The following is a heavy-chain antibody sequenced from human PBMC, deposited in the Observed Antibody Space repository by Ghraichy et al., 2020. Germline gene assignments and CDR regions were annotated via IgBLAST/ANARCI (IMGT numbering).Heavy chain of an antibody. D-gene: IGHD3-9*01. CDR1: GGSIASAGYS. V-gene: IGHV4-30-2*01. Sequence: SETLSLTCAVSGGSIASAGYSWSWIRQPPGKGLQWIGSISHSGSAYYRPSLKSRVTLSVDRSKNQFSLKMTSVTAADTAVYFCARGIIVTGAHFRLDYWGQGNLVSVSS. CDR2: ISHSGSA. CDR3: ARGIIVTGAHFRLDY. J-gene: IGHJ4*02.